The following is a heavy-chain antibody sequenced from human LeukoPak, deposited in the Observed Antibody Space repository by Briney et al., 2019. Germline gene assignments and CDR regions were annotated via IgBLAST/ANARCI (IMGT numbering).Heavy chain of an antibody. CDR1: GFTFSSYC. V-gene: IGHV3-74*01. CDR2: INSDGSST. J-gene: IGHJ4*02. Sequence: GGSLRLSCAASGFTFSSYCMHWVRQAPGKGLVGVSRINSDGSSTSYADSVKGRFTISRDNAKNTLYLQMNSLRAEDTAVYYRARVRWELLGFDYWGQGTLVTVSS. D-gene: IGHD1-26*01. CDR3: ARVRWELLGFDY.